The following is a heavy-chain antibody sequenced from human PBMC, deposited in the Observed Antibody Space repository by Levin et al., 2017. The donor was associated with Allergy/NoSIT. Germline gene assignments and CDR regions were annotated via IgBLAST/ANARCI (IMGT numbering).Heavy chain of an antibody. CDR3: GRDRSIKNQDGDFWYDGMDV. D-gene: IGHD1-14*01. V-gene: IGHV4-59*11. CDR1: GGSISGHH. CDR2: IHYSGTT. Sequence: SETLSLTCTVSGGSISGHHWSWIRQPPGKGLEWIGNIHYSGTTKYNPSLKSRVTISVDTSKNQFSLKLSSVTAADTAVYYCGRDRSIKNQDGDFWYDGMDVWGQGTTVSVSS. J-gene: IGHJ6*02.